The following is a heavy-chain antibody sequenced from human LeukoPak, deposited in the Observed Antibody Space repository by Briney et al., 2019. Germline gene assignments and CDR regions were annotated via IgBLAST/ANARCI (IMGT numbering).Heavy chain of an antibody. V-gene: IGHV1-46*01. D-gene: IGHD1-26*01. CDR3: ASSPSVGATTNWYFQH. CDR2: INPSGGST. Sequence: ASVKVSCKASGYTFTSYYMHWVRQAPGQGLEWMGIINPSGGSTSYAQKFQGRVTMTRDTSTSTVYMELSSLGSEDTAVYYCASSPSVGATTNWYFQHWGQGTLVTVSS. CDR1: GYTFTSYY. J-gene: IGHJ1*01.